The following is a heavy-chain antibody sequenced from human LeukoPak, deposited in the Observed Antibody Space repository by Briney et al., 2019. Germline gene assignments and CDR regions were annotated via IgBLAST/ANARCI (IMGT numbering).Heavy chain of an antibody. V-gene: IGHV3-30-3*01. J-gene: IGHJ4*02. CDR3: AREYYDSSGYYYFDY. CDR1: GFTFSSYA. CDR2: ISYDGSNK. Sequence: GRSLRLSCAASGFTFSSYAMHWVRQAPGKGLEWVAVISYDGSNKYYADSVKGRFTISRDNSKNTLYLQMNSLRAEDTAVYYCAREYYDSSGYYYFDYWGQGTLVTASS. D-gene: IGHD3-22*01.